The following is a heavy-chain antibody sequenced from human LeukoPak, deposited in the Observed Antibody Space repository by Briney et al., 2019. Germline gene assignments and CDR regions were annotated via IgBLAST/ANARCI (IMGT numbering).Heavy chain of an antibody. D-gene: IGHD2-15*01. CDR2: IYATGRT. CDR1: GGSISNHY. Sequence: SSETLSLTCTVSGGSISNHYWSWIRQPPGKGLEWIGFIYATGRTDYNPSFTSRATVSLDMSNNQFSLELSSVTAADTAIYYCARYFEVAGRWYLDYWGQGTLVTVSS. V-gene: IGHV4-4*08. CDR3: ARYFEVAGRWYLDY. J-gene: IGHJ4*02.